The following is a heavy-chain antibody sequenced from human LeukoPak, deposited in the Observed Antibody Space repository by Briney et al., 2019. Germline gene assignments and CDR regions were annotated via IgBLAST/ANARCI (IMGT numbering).Heavy chain of an antibody. D-gene: IGHD2/OR15-2a*01. V-gene: IGHV1-24*01. CDR1: GNTFTDLS. CDR2: FDPEDVET. J-gene: IGHJ4*02. CDR3: ATDFYRGRQFDY. Sequence: ASVKVSCKVSGNTFTDLSMNWVRQAPGKGLEWMGGFDPEDVETIYAQKFQGRVTMTEDTSTATAYTELSSLRPDDTAVYYCATDFYRGRQFDYWGQGTLVTVSS.